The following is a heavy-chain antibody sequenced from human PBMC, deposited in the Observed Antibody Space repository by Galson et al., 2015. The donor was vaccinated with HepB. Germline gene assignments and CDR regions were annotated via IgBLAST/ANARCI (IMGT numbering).Heavy chain of an antibody. D-gene: IGHD2-2*01. CDR2: ISYDGSNK. Sequence: SLRLSCGASGFTFSSYAMHWVRQAPGKGLGWVAVISYDGSNKYYADSVKGRFTISRDNSKNTFYLQMSSLRAEDTAVYYCARDGIVVVPASLNYYYYYMDVWGKGTTVTVSS. J-gene: IGHJ6*03. CDR1: GFTFSSYA. CDR3: ARDGIVVVPASLNYYYYYMDV. V-gene: IGHV3-30-3*01.